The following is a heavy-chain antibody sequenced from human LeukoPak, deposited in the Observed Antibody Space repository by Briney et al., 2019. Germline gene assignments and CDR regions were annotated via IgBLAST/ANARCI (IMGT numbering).Heavy chain of an antibody. V-gene: IGHV1-2*02. Sequence: GASVKVSCKASGYTFTGYYMHWVRQAPGQGLEWMGWINPNSGGTNYAQKFQGRVTITADESTSTAYMELSSLRSEDTAVYYCARLDGVTSFGSSSGGYWGQGTLVTVSS. D-gene: IGHD6-6*01. J-gene: IGHJ4*02. CDR2: INPNSGGT. CDR1: GYTFTGYY. CDR3: ARLDGVTSFGSSSGGY.